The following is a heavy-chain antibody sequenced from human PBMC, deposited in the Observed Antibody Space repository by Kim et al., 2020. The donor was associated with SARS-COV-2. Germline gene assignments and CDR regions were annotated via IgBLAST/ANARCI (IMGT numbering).Heavy chain of an antibody. D-gene: IGHD5-12*01. V-gene: IGHV4-31*02. CDR3: ARDSRRRGYDFFPPDY. J-gene: IGHJ4*02. Sequence: SIKSRVTISVDTSKNQFSLKLSSVTAADTAVYYCARDSRRRGYDFFPPDYWGQGTLVTVSS.